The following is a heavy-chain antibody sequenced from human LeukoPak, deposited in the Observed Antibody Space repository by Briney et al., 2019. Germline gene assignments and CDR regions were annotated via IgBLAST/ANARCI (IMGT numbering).Heavy chain of an antibody. Sequence: GGSLRLSCAASGFTFSSYAMHWVRQAPGKGLEWVAVISYDGSNKYYADSVKGRFTISRDNSRNTLYLQMNSLRAEDTAVYYCARAYYYYYMDVWGKGTTVTVSS. CDR2: ISYDGSNK. CDR1: GFTFSSYA. CDR3: ARAYYYYYMDV. V-gene: IGHV3-30*04. J-gene: IGHJ6*03.